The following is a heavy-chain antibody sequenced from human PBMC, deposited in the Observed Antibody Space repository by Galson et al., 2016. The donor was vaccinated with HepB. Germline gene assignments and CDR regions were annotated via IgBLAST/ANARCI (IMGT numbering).Heavy chain of an antibody. CDR1: GFTFSDYG. CDR3: AKDAYTCRWLLAFFPGY. D-gene: IGHD5-24*01. Sequence: LRLSCAASGFTFSDYGIHWVRQAPGKGLGWVAVLSFDGINKYYADSVKGRFTISRDNSKNTVYLQMNSLRAEDTAVYYCAKDAYTCRWLLAFFPGYWGQGTLLTVSA. V-gene: IGHV3-30*18. J-gene: IGHJ4*02. CDR2: LSFDGINK.